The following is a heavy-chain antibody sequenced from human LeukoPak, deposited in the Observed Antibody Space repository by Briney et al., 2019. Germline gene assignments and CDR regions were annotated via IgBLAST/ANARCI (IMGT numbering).Heavy chain of an antibody. CDR1: EFTFSSYS. V-gene: IGHV3-21*01. CDR2: ISSSSTYI. CDR3: ARAPGWYFDL. J-gene: IGHJ2*01. D-gene: IGHD3-10*01. Sequence: PGGSLRLSCAASEFTFSSYSMNWVRQAPGKGLEWVSYISSSSTYIYYADSLKGRFTISRDNAKSSLYLQMNSLRAEDTAVYYCARAPGWYFDLWGRGTLVTVSP.